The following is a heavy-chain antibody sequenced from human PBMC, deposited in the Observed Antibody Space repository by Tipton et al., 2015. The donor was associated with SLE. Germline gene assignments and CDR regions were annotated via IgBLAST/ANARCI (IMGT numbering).Heavy chain of an antibody. Sequence: SGFIFSSYGMHWVRQAPGKGLEWVAVIWYDGSNKYYADSVKGRFTISRDNSQNTLYLQMNSLRAEDTAVYYCARMYYYDSSGYPYYFDYWGQGTLVTVSS. CDR1: GFIFSSYG. CDR2: IWYDGSNK. D-gene: IGHD3-22*01. V-gene: IGHV3-33*01. J-gene: IGHJ4*02. CDR3: ARMYYYDSSGYPYYFDY.